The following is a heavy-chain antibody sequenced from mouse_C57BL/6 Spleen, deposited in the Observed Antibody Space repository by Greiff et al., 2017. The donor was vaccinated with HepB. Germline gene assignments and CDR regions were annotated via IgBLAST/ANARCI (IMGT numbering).Heavy chain of an antibody. V-gene: IGHV1-69*01. D-gene: IGHD1-1*01. CDR2: IDPSDSYT. Sequence: QVQLQQPGAELVMPGASVKLSCKASGYTFTSYWMHWVKQRPGQGLEWIGEIDPSDSYTNYNQKFKGKSTLTVDKSSSTAYMQLSSLTSEDSAVYYCARPYYGRRRYFDVWGTGTTVTVAS. J-gene: IGHJ1*03. CDR3: ARPYYGRRRYFDV. CDR1: GYTFTSYW.